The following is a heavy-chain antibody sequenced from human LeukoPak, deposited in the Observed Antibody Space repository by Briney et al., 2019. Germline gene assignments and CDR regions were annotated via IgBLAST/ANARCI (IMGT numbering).Heavy chain of an antibody. D-gene: IGHD2-21*02. CDR2: INPNSGGT. CDR3: AREEHIVVVTGVWFDP. V-gene: IGHV1-2*02. Sequence: ASVKVSRKASGYTFTGYHMHWLRQAPGQGLEWMGWINPNSGGTNYAQKFQGRVTMTRDTPISTAYMELSRLRSDDTAVYYCAREEHIVVVTGVWFDPWGQGTLVTVSS. CDR1: GYTFTGYH. J-gene: IGHJ5*02.